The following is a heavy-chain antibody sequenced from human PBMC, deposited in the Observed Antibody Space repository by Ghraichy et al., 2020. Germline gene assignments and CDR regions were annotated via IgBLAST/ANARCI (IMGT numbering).Heavy chain of an antibody. CDR3: ARGRGKAAGTDY. Sequence: SETLSLTCAVYGGSFSGYYWSWIRQPPGKGLEWIGEINHSGSTNYNPSLKSRVTISVDTSKNQFSLKLSSVTAADTAVYYCARGRGKAAGTDYWGQGTLVTVSS. CDR1: GGSFSGYY. D-gene: IGHD6-13*01. V-gene: IGHV4-34*01. J-gene: IGHJ4*02. CDR2: INHSGST.